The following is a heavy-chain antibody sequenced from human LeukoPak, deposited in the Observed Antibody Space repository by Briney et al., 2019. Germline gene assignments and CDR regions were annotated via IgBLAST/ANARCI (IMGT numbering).Heavy chain of an antibody. V-gene: IGHV1-46*01. CDR3: AREWFGDPPPFDP. CDR1: GYTFTSYY. J-gene: IGHJ5*02. CDR2: INPSGGST. D-gene: IGHD3-10*01. Sequence: GSSVKVSCKASGYTFTSYYMHWVRQAPGQGLEWMGIINPSGGSTSYAQKFQGRVTMTRDTSTSTVYMELSSLRSEDTAVYYCAREWFGDPPPFDPWGQGTLVTVSS.